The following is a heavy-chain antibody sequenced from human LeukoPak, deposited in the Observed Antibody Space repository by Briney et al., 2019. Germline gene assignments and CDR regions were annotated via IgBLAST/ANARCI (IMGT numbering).Heavy chain of an antibody. CDR1: GGSISSYY. Sequence: SETLPLTCTVSGGSISSYYWSWIRQPAGKGLEWIGRIYTSGSTNYNPSLKSRVTISVDTSKNQFSLKLSSVTAADTAVYYCARHRQQLVMYYFDYWGQGTLVTVSS. J-gene: IGHJ4*02. D-gene: IGHD6-13*01. CDR2: IYTSGST. V-gene: IGHV4-4*07. CDR3: ARHRQQLVMYYFDY.